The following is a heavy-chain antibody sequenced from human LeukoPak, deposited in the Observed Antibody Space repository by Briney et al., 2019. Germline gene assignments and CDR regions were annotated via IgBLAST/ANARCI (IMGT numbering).Heavy chain of an antibody. CDR3: AKDTPNSSSSGYYFDY. Sequence: GRSLRLSCAASGFTFSSYGMHWVRQAPGKGLEWVAFIRYDGSNKYYADSVKGRFTISRDNSKNTLYLQMNSLRAEDTAVYYCAKDTPNSSSSGYYFDYWGQGTLVTVSS. V-gene: IGHV3-30*02. J-gene: IGHJ4*02. CDR1: GFTFSSYG. CDR2: IRYDGSNK. D-gene: IGHD6-6*01.